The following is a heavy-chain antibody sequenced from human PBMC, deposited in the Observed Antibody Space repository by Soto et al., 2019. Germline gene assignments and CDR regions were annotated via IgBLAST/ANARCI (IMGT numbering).Heavy chain of an antibody. J-gene: IGHJ4*02. CDR3: AKDGDVFRWQQLDNYFDY. Sequence: GGSLRLSCAASGFTFSSYGMHWVRQAPGKGLEWVAVISYDGSNKYYADSVKGRFTISRDNSKNTLYLQMNSLRAEDTAVYYCAKDGDVFRWQQLDNYFDYWGQGTLVTVSS. CDR2: ISYDGSNK. D-gene: IGHD6-13*01. V-gene: IGHV3-30*18. CDR1: GFTFSSYG.